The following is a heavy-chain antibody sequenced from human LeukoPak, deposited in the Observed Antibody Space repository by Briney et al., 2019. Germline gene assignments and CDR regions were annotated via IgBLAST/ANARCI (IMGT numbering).Heavy chain of an antibody. D-gene: IGHD4-17*01. Sequence: SVKVSCKTSGGTFNNSAISWVRQAPGQGLEWLGGIMPLFGTAGYAQKFQGRVTITKDESTRTVDLELTSLTSDDTAVYYCARDVHGDYGSGWFDPWGQGTLVSVSS. CDR1: GGTFNNSA. CDR2: IMPLFGTA. J-gene: IGHJ5*02. V-gene: IGHV1-69*05. CDR3: ARDVHGDYGSGWFDP.